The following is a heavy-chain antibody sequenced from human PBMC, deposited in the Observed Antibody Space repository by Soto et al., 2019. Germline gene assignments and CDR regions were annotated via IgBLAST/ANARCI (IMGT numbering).Heavy chain of an antibody. J-gene: IGHJ6*03. CDR3: ARTYYDFWSGDYRQREHYYSYYLDV. Sequence: PSETLSLTCTVSGGSISSYYWSWIRQPPGKGLEWIGYIYYSGSTNYNPSLKSRVTISVDTSKNQFSLKLSSVTAADTAVYYCARTYYDFWSGDYRQREHYYSYYLDVWGKGTTVTVSS. CDR2: IYYSGST. CDR1: GGSISSYY. D-gene: IGHD3-3*01. V-gene: IGHV4-59*01.